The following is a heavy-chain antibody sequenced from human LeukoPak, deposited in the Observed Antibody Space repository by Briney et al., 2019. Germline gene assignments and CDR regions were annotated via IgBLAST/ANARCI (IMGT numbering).Heavy chain of an antibody. CDR3: AKDGALLWFGELYHFDY. V-gene: IGHV3-30*02. Sequence: GGSLSSSGAAPGFTFSSYAMHWFRQAPGKGLKGVAFIRYDGSNKYYADTVKGRFTISRDNSKNTLYLQMNSLRAEDTAVYYCAKDGALLWFGELYHFDYWGQGTLVTVSS. CDR1: GFTFSSYA. CDR2: IRYDGSNK. J-gene: IGHJ4*02. D-gene: IGHD3-10*01.